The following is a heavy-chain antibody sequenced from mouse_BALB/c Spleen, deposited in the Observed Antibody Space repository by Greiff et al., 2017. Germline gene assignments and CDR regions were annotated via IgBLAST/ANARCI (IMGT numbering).Heavy chain of an antibody. J-gene: IGHJ3*01. D-gene: IGHD2-4*01. V-gene: IGHV1S81*02. CDR2: INPSNGGT. Sequence: QVQLKQSGAELVKPGASVKLSCKASGYTFTSYYMYWVKQRPGQGLEWIGEINPSNGGTNFNEKFKSKATLTVDKSSSTAYMQLSSLTSEDSAVYYCTREGIYYDYDWFAYWGQGTLVTVSA. CDR1: GYTFTSYY. CDR3: TREGIYYDYDWFAY.